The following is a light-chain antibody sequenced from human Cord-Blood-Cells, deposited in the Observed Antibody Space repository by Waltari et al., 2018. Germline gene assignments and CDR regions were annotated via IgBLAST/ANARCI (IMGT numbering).Light chain of an antibody. J-gene: IGKJ4*01. CDR3: QQYGSSPPALT. Sequence: VLTQSPGTLSLSPGERATLSCRASQSVSSSYLAWYQQKPGQAPRLLIYGASSRATGIPDRFSGSGSGTDFTLTISRLEPEDFVVYYCQQYGSSPPALTFGGGTKVEIK. V-gene: IGKV3-20*01. CDR1: QSVSSSY. CDR2: GAS.